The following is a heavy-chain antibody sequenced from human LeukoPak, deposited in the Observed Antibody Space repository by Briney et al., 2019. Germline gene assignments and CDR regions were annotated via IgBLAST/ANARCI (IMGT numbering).Heavy chain of an antibody. Sequence: SVKVSCKASGGTFSSYAISWVRQAPGQGLEWMGRIIPILGIANYAQKFQGRVTITTDESTSTAYMELSSLRFEDTAVYYCARSDGAAFDYWGQGTLVTVSS. CDR1: GGTFSSYA. CDR2: IIPILGIA. J-gene: IGHJ4*02. D-gene: IGHD3-16*01. V-gene: IGHV1-69*04. CDR3: ARSDGAAFDY.